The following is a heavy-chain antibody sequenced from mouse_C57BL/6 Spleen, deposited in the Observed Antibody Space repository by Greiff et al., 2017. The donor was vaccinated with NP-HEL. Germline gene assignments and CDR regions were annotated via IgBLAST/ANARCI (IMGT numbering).Heavy chain of an antibody. CDR3: ARRGDYDVRFYYAMDY. V-gene: IGHV1-50*01. CDR2: IDPSDSYT. Sequence: QVQLKQPGAELVKPGASVKLSCKASGYTFTSYWMQWVKQRPGQGLEWIGEIDPSDSYTNYNQKFKGKATLTVDTSSSTAYMQLSSLTSEDSAVYYCARRGDYDVRFYYAMDYWGQGTSVTVSS. CDR1: GYTFTSYW. J-gene: IGHJ4*01. D-gene: IGHD2-4*01.